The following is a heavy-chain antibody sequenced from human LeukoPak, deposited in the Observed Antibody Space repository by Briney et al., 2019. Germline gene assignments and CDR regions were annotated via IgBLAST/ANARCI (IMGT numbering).Heavy chain of an antibody. Sequence: EASVKVSCKASGYTFTSYYMHWVRQAPGQGLEWMGWINPNSGGTNYAQKFQGRVTMTRDTSISTAYMELSRLRSDDTAVYYCARVLSAARPYYYYYYMDVWGKGTTVTVSS. D-gene: IGHD6-6*01. V-gene: IGHV1-2*02. CDR2: INPNSGGT. CDR1: GYTFTSYY. J-gene: IGHJ6*03. CDR3: ARVLSAARPYYYYYYMDV.